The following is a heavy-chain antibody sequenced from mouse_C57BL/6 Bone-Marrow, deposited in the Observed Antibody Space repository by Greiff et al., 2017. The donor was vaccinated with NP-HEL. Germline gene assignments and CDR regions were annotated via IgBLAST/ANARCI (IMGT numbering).Heavy chain of an antibody. CDR1: GFTFSDYY. V-gene: IGHV5-12*01. Sequence: EVKVEESGGGLVQPGGSLKLSCAASGFTFSDYYMYWVRQTPEKRLEWVAYISNGGGSTYYPDTVKGRFTISRDNAKNTLYLQMSRLKSEDTAMYYCARHGAARGYFDVWGTGTTVTVSS. CDR3: ARHGAARGYFDV. CDR2: ISNGGGST. J-gene: IGHJ1*03.